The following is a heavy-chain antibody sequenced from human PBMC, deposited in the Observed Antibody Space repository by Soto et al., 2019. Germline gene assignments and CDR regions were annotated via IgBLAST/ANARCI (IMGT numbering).Heavy chain of an antibody. Sequence: QITLKESGPTLVKPTQTLTLTCTFSGFSLSTTEVGVGWIRQPPGKALEYLALIYWDDDKRYSPSLKSRLTSTKXXSXNXXALTMTNMDPVDTATYFCARRLKYNPNWETGWFDPWGQGTLVTVSS. CDR2: IYWDDDK. J-gene: IGHJ5*02. D-gene: IGHD1-1*01. CDR1: GFSLSTTEVG. V-gene: IGHV2-5*02. CDR3: ARRLKYNPNWETGWFDP.